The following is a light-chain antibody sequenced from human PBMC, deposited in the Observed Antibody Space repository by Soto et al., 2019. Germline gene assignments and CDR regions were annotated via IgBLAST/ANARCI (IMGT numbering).Light chain of an antibody. CDR1: QSVSSY. CDR3: QQRSNWPVT. V-gene: IGKV3-11*01. J-gene: IGKJ1*01. CDR2: DAP. Sequence: EIVLTQSPGTLSLSPGERATLSCRASQSVSSYLAWYQQKPGQAPRLLIYDAPTRATGISARFSGSGSGTDFTLTISSLEPEDFAMYYCQQRSNWPVTFGQGTKVDIK.